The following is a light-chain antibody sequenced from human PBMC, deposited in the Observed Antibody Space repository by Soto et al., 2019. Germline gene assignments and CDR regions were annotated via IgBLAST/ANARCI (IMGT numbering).Light chain of an antibody. CDR3: QQYNNWPPGT. CDR1: QSVSSN. CDR2: GAS. V-gene: IGKV3-15*01. J-gene: IGKJ1*01. Sequence: DIVMTQSPATLSVSPGERATLSCRASQSVSSNLACYQQKPGQAPRLLIYGASTRATGIPARFSDSGSGTEFTLTISSLQSEDFAVYYCQQYNNWPPGTFGQGTKVEIK.